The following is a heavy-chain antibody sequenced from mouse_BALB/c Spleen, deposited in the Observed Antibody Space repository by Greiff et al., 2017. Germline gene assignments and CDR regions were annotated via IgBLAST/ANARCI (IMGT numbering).Heavy chain of an antibody. CDR3: ARRGGSSPYYAMDY. D-gene: IGHD1-1*01. CDR1: GFNIKDTY. Sequence: LVESGAELVKPGASVKLSCTASGFNIKDTYMHWVKQRPEQGLEWIGRIDPANGNTKYDPKFQGKATITADTSSNTAYLQLSSLTSEDTAVYYCARRGGSSPYYAMDYWGQGTSVTVSS. J-gene: IGHJ4*01. CDR2: IDPANGNT. V-gene: IGHV14-3*02.